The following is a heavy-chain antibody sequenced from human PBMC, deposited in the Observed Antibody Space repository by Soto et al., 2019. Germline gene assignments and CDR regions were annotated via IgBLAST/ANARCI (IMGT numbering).Heavy chain of an antibody. Sequence: VASVKVSCKASGYTFTNYYIHWVRQAPGQGLEWMGIINPSGGSTSYAQNFQGRVTMTRDTSTSTVHMELSSLRSEDTAVYYCARVQAPGYCSGGSCYHGIHIWG. V-gene: IGHV1-46*01. CDR3: ARVQAPGYCSGGSCYHGIHI. CDR1: GYTFTNYY. CDR2: INPSGGST. D-gene: IGHD2-15*01. J-gene: IGHJ3*02.